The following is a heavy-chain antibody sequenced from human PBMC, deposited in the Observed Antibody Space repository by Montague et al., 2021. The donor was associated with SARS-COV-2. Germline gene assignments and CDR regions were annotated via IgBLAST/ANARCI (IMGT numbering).Heavy chain of an antibody. V-gene: IGHV4-39*01. CDR1: GGSISGSSYF. D-gene: IGHD2-8*01. CDR2: IYYSGST. Sequence: SETLSLTRTVSGGSISGSSYFWGWIRQPPGKGLEWIGSIYYSGSTYYDPSRKSRVTISVDTSKNQFSLKLSSVTAADTAVYYCARQSQAEFVLVVDTMGGWFDPWGQGTLVTVSS. J-gene: IGHJ5*02. CDR3: ARQSQAEFVLVVDTMGGWFDP.